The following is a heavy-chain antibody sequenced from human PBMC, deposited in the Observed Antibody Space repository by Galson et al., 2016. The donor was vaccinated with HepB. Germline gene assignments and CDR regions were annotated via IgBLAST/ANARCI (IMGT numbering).Heavy chain of an antibody. D-gene: IGHD6-13*01. Sequence: SLRLSCAASGFTVSSNYMSWVRQAPGKGLEWVSVVYVGGSTYYADSVKGRFTISRDNSKNTVYLQMSSLRAEDTAVYYCARDAPYSRAFTWGQGTLVTVSS. J-gene: IGHJ5*02. CDR2: VYVGGST. V-gene: IGHV3-53*01. CDR3: ARDAPYSRAFT. CDR1: GFTVSSNY.